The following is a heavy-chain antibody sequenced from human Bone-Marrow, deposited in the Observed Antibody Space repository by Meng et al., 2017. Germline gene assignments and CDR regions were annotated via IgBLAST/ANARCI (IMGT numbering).Heavy chain of an antibody. CDR1: GYSFTSYW. J-gene: IGHJ4*02. CDR2: IYPGDSDT. CDR3: ARSSGRYRPDY. Sequence: GGSLRLSCKGSGYSFTSYWIGWVRQMPGKGLEWMGIIYPGDSDTRYSPSFQGQVTISADKSISTAYLQWSSLKASDTAMYYCARSSGRYRPDYWGQGTLVTVSS. D-gene: IGHD6-19*01. V-gene: IGHV5-51*01.